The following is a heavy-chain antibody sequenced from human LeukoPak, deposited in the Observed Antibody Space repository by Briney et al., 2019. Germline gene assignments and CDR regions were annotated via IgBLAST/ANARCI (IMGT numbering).Heavy chain of an antibody. Sequence: HPGGSLRLSCAASGFTFSSYGMHWVRQAPGKGLEWVAVISYDGSNKYYADSVKGRFTISRDNAKNSLFLQMNSLRVEDTAVYYCARDLDYWGQGTLVTVSS. CDR3: ARDLDY. CDR2: ISYDGSNK. J-gene: IGHJ4*02. V-gene: IGHV3-30*03. CDR1: GFTFSSYG.